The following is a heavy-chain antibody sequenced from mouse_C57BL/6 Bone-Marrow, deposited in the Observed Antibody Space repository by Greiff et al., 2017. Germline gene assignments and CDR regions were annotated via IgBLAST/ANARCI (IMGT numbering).Heavy chain of an antibody. CDR1: GYTFTDYY. Sequence: VQLKQSGPVLVKPGASVKMSCKASGYTFTDYYMNWVKQSHGKSLEWIGVINPYNGGTSYNQKFKGKATLTVDKSSSTAYMELNSLTSEDSAVYYCARGGYYFDYWGQGTTLTVSS. J-gene: IGHJ2*01. CDR2: INPYNGGT. V-gene: IGHV1-19*01. CDR3: ARGGYYFDY.